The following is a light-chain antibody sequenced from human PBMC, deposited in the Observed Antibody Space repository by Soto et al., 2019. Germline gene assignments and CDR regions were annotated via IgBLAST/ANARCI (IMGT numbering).Light chain of an antibody. J-gene: IGKJ1*01. V-gene: IGKV1-5*03. Sequence: DIPMTQSPSTLSASVGDRVTITCRASQSINTWFAWYQQKPGKAPRLLIYTASSLESGVPSRFSGSGSGTEFTLTISSLQPDDFATYYCQQHESYPRTFGQGTKVEIK. CDR1: QSINTW. CDR3: QQHESYPRT. CDR2: TAS.